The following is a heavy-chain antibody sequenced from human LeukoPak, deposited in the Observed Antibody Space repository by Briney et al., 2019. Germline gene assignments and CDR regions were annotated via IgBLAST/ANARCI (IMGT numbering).Heavy chain of an antibody. V-gene: IGHV3-21*01. J-gene: IGHJ5*02. CDR3: ARDLSGTNDQFDP. Sequence: GGSLRLSCVASGFTFSTYNMNWVRQAPGKGLEWVSSISSSSTYMYYADSVKGRFTISRDNAENLLFLQMNSLRAEDTAVYYCARDLSGTNDQFDPWGQGTLVTVSS. CDR1: GFTFSTYN. CDR2: ISSSSTYM. D-gene: IGHD3-10*01.